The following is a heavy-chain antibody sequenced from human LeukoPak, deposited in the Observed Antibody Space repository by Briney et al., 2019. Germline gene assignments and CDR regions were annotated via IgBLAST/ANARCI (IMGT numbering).Heavy chain of an antibody. V-gene: IGHV4-59*01. J-gene: IGHJ4*02. CDR3: ASLYCSRTSCFFDY. Sequence: SETLSLTCTVSGGSISSYYWSWIRQPPGKGLEWIGYIYYSGSTNYNPSLKSRVTISLDTSKNQFSLKLSSVTAADTAVYYCASLYCSRTSCFFDYWGQGTLVTVSS. D-gene: IGHD2-2*01. CDR2: IYYSGST. CDR1: GGSISSYY.